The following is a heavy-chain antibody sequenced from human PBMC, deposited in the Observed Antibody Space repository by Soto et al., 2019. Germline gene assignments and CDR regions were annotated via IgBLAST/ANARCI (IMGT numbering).Heavy chain of an antibody. J-gene: IGHJ6*03. CDR2: ISGSGGST. D-gene: IGHD2-2*01. V-gene: IGHV3-23*01. CDR1: GFTFSSYA. CDR3: AKEGYCSSTSCYYYMDV. Sequence: PGGSLRLSCAASGFTFSSYAMNWVRQAPGKGLEWVSAISGSGGSTYYADSVKGRFTISRDNSKNTLYLQMNSLRAEDTAVYYCAKEGYCSSTSCYYYMDVWGKGTTVTVSS.